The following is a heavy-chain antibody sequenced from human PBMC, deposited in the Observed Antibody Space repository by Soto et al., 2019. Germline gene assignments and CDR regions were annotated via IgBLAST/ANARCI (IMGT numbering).Heavy chain of an antibody. J-gene: IGHJ6*02. CDR1: GFSFSNYN. Sequence: GGSLRLSCSASGFSFSNYNMNWVRQAPGKGLEWVSSISGGSSYIDYAGSAKGRFIMSRDNAKNSLCLQMNSLRAEDTAVYYCARLEVRGVVDYYYYGMDVWRQGTTATVSS. V-gene: IGHV3-21*01. CDR2: ISGGSSYI. D-gene: IGHD3-10*01. CDR3: ARLEVRGVVDYYYYGMDV.